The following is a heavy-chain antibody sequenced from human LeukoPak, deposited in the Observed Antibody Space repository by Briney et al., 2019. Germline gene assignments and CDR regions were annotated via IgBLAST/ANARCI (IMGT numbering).Heavy chain of an antibody. Sequence: PGGSLRPSCAASGFTSSSYSMNWVRPAPGKGLEWVSSISSSSSYIYYAASAKGRFTISRDNAKNSLYLQMNSLRAEDTAVYYCARDREFGAFDIWGQGTMVTVSS. CDR1: GFTSSSYS. D-gene: IGHD3-16*01. CDR2: ISSSSSYI. J-gene: IGHJ3*02. V-gene: IGHV3-21*01. CDR3: ARDREFGAFDI.